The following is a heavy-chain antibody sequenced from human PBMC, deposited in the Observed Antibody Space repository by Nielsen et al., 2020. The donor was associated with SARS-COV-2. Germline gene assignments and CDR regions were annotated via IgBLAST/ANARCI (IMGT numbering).Heavy chain of an antibody. CDR2: ISGSGGST. V-gene: IGHV3-23*01. CDR3: AKVIGGYMDV. CDR1: GFTFSSYA. Sequence: GESLRLSCAASGFTFSSYAMSWVRQAPGKGLEWVSAISGSGGSTYYADSVKGRFTISRDNSRNTLYLQMNSLRAEDTAVYYCAKVIGGYMDVWGKGTTVTVSS. J-gene: IGHJ6*03. D-gene: IGHD2/OR15-2a*01.